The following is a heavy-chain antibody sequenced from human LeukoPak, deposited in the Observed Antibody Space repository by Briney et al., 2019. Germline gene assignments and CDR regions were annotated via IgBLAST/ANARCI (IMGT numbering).Heavy chain of an antibody. Sequence: GGSLRLSCTASGFTFGDYAMSWFRQAPGKGLEWVGFIRSKAYGGTTEYAASVKGRFTISRDDSKSIAYLQMNSLKTEDTAVYYCTRVGDYLIGYYYYYMDVWGKGTTVTVSS. CDR3: TRVGDYLIGYYYYYMDV. CDR1: GFTFGDYA. CDR2: IRSKAYGGTT. V-gene: IGHV3-49*03. J-gene: IGHJ6*03. D-gene: IGHD4-17*01.